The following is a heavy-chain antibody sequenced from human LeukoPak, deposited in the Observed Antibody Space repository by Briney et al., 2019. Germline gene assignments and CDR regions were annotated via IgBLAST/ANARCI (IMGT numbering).Heavy chain of an antibody. CDR1: GFTFSSYG. V-gene: IGHV3-30*03. Sequence: GGSLRLSCAASGFTFSSYGMHWVRQAPGKGLEWVAVISYDGSNKYYADSVKGRFTISRDNSKNTLYLQMNSLRAEDTAVYYCARVGYSSSWHSGSAFDIWGQGTMVTVSS. J-gene: IGHJ3*02. D-gene: IGHD6-13*01. CDR2: ISYDGSNK. CDR3: ARVGYSSSWHSGSAFDI.